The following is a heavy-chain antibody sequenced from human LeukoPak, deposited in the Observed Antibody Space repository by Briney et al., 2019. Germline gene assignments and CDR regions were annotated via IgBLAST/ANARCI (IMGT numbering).Heavy chain of an antibody. CDR3: ARDRGGNYDSSAIDY. CDR2: ISAYNGNT. V-gene: IGHV1-18*01. CDR1: GFTFEDYY. J-gene: IGHJ4*02. Sequence: ASVKVSCKTSGFTFEDYYIHWVRQAPGQGLEWMGWISAYNGNTNYAQKLQGRVTMTTDTSTSTAYMELRSLRSDDTAVYYCARDRGGNYDSSAIDYWGQGTLVTVSS. D-gene: IGHD3-22*01.